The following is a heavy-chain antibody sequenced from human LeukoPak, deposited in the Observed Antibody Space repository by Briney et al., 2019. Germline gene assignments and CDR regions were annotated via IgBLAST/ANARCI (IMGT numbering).Heavy chain of an antibody. CDR2: INHGGST. CDR1: GGSFSGYY. J-gene: IGHJ3*02. V-gene: IGHV4-34*01. Sequence: PSETLSLTCAVYGGSFSGYYWSWIRQPPGKGLEWIGEINHGGSTNYNPSLKSRVTISVDTSKNQFSLKLSSVTAADTAVYYCARGQVVPAAIFSIGVLAFDIWGQGTMVTVSS. D-gene: IGHD2-2*01. CDR3: ARGQVVPAAIFSIGVLAFDI.